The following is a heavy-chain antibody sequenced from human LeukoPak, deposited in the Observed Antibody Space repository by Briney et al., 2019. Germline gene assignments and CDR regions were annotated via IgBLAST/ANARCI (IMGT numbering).Heavy chain of an antibody. CDR1: GFTFSSYS. CDR2: ISSSSYI. D-gene: IGHD6-13*01. CDR3: ARDGIAAFYYYYMDV. V-gene: IGHV3-21*01. Sequence: GGSLRLSCAASGFTFSSYSMNWVRQAPGKGLEWVSSISSSSYIYYADSVKGRFTISRDNAKNSLYLQMNSLRAEDTAVYYCARDGIAAFYYYYMDVWGKGTTVTVSS. J-gene: IGHJ6*03.